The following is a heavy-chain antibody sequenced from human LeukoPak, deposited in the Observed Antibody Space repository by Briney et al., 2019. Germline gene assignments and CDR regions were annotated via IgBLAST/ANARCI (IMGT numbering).Heavy chain of an antibody. Sequence: GGSLRLSCAASGNYWMHWVRQVPGKGLVWVSHINSDGSWTSYADSVKGRFTISKDNAKNTLYLQMNSLRAEDTAVYYCARERVYHGSGGGLGEALLWYYYGMDVWGQGTTVTVSS. D-gene: IGHD3-10*01. V-gene: IGHV3-74*01. CDR3: ARERVYHGSGGGLGEALLWYYYGMDV. J-gene: IGHJ6*02. CDR1: GNYW. CDR2: INSDGSWT.